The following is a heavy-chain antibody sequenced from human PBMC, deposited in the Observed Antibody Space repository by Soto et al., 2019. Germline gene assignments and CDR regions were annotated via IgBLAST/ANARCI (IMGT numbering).Heavy chain of an antibody. CDR3: ARSIVVVTALDY. J-gene: IGHJ4*02. CDR2: INAGNGNT. Sequence: ASVKVSCKASGYTFTSYVIHWVRRAPGQRLEWMGWINAGNGNTECSQKFQGRVTITRDTSASTAYMELSSLRSEDTAVYYCARSIVVVTALDYWGQGTLVTVSS. CDR1: GYTFTSYV. D-gene: IGHD2-21*02. V-gene: IGHV1-3*01.